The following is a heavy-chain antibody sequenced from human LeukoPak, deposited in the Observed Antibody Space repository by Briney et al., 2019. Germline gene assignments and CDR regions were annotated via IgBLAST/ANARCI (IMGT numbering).Heavy chain of an antibody. CDR1: GYSISNGYY. D-gene: IGHD3-10*01. Sequence: PSETLSLTCTVSGYSISNGYYWGWIRQPPGKGLEWVGSIYHRGSTYYNPSLRSRVTISVDTSKNQFSLKLSSVTAADTAVYYCARIRGFGADYYYYYMDVWGKGTTVTVSS. J-gene: IGHJ6*03. CDR2: IYHRGST. V-gene: IGHV4-38-2*02. CDR3: ARIRGFGADYYYYYMDV.